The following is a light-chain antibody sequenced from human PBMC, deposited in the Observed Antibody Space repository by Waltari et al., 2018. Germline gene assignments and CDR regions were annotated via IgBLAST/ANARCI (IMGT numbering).Light chain of an antibody. J-gene: IGLJ3*02. CDR1: HIGSKN. CDR2: RDN. CDR3: QVWDNSVVV. V-gene: IGLV3-9*01. Sequence: SYELTQPLSVSVALGQTATITCGGNHIGSKNVHGYQQSSGQAPVLVIYRDNNRPSGIPDRFSGSNSGNTATLTISRAQVGDEADYYCQVWDNSVVVFGGGTKLTVL.